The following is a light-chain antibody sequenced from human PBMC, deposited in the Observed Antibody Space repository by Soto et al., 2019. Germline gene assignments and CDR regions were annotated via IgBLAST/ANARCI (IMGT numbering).Light chain of an antibody. J-gene: IGLJ1*01. V-gene: IGLV2-8*01. CDR1: NSDVGGYNY. CDR2: EVN. Sequence: QSALTQPPSASGSPGQSVTISCTGTNSDVGGYNYVSWYQQYPGKAPKLIIYEVNERPSGVPDRFSGSKSGNTASLTVSGRQTADGADYYCSSYAGSNWYVFGTGTKVTVL. CDR3: SSYAGSNWYV.